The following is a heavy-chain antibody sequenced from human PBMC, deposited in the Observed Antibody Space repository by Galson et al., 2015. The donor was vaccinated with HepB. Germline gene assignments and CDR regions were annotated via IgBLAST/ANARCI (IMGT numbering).Heavy chain of an antibody. CDR1: GFLLSNTRMG. V-gene: IGHV2-26*01. D-gene: IGHD7-27*01. Sequence: PALVKPTQTLTLTCTVSGFLLSNTRMGVSWIRQPPGKALEGLANIFSNDEKSYKTSLKRRLTISKDTSKTQVVLTMTNVDPVDTATYPCARIPGDRSPWDFFASWAPATLLPASS. J-gene: IGHJ4*02. CDR2: IFSNDEK. CDR3: ARIPGDRSPWDFFAS.